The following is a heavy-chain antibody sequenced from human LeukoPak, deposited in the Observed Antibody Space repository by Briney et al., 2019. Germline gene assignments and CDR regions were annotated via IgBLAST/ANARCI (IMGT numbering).Heavy chain of an antibody. CDR2: INPKNGGT. J-gene: IGHJ6*02. V-gene: IGHV1-2*02. D-gene: IGHD6-13*01. CDR1: GYTFSGHY. CDR3: ARDRVPFYSSTFKDYYLQYGLDV. Sequence: ASVTVSCKASGYTFSGHYIHWVRQAPGQGLEWMGWINPKNGGTSYAQRFQGRVSLTRDTSISTAYMEVSRLRSDDTALYFCARDRVPFYSSTFKDYYLQYGLDVWGQGTTVAVSS.